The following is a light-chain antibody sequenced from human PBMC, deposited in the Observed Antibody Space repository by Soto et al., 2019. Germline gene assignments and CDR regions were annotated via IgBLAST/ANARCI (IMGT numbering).Light chain of an antibody. J-gene: IGKJ2*01. CDR2: AAS. Sequence: DDQMNQSPSSLSASVGDRVTLSCRASQRISTNLNWYQQKPGKAPVLLIYAASSLQGGVPSRFSGSGSVTDFTLTITSLQPEDIATYYCQQSYTTPYTFGQGTKLEIE. CDR3: QQSYTTPYT. CDR1: QRISTN. V-gene: IGKV1-39*01.